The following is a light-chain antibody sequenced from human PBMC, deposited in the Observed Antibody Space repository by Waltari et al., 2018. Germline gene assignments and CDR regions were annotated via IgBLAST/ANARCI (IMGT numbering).Light chain of an antibody. CDR3: ASWDDSLNGHWV. CDR1: YSTIGRHV. V-gene: IGLV1-44*01. Sequence: QSVLTQPPSASGTPGQRVTISCSGSYSTIGRHVVNWSQQLPGKAPKLLIYRSDRRPSGVPVRFSGSKSGSSASLAIDGLHSEDEADYYCASWDDSLNGHWVFGGGTKVTVL. J-gene: IGLJ3*02. CDR2: RSD.